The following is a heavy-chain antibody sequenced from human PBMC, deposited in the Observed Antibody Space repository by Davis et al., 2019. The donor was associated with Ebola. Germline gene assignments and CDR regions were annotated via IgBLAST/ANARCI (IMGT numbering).Heavy chain of an antibody. J-gene: IGHJ6*02. V-gene: IGHV1-69*06. Sequence: AASVKVSCKASGGTFSSYAISWVRQAPGQGLEWMGGIIPIFGTANYAQKFQGRVTITADKSTSTAYMELSSLRSEDTAVYYCAKAVAGYYYYGMDVWGQGTTVTVSS. D-gene: IGHD6-19*01. CDR3: AKAVAGYYYYGMDV. CDR2: IIPIFGTA. CDR1: GGTFSSYA.